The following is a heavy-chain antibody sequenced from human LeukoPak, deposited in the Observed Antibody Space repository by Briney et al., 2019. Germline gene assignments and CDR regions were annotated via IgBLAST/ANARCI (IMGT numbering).Heavy chain of an antibody. D-gene: IGHD3-3*01. CDR2: INPNSGGT. J-gene: IGHJ4*02. V-gene: IGHV1-2*02. CDR3: ARDVPDDFWSGYYSPNYFDY. CDR1: GYTFTGYY. Sequence: VASVKVSCKASGYTFTGYYMHWVRQAPGQGLEWMGWINPNSGGTNYAQKFQGRVTMTRDTSISIAYMELSRLRSGDTAVYYCARDVPDDFWSGYYSPNYFDYWGQGTLVTVSS.